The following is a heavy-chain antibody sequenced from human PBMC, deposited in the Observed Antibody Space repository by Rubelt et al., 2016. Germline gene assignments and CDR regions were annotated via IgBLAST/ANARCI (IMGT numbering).Heavy chain of an antibody. J-gene: IGHJ5*02. Sequence: SWVRQAPGQGLEWMGRIIPILGIANYAQKFQGRVTITADKSTSTAHMELSSLRSEDTAVYYCARVGTAMVTTWGQGTLVTVSS. CDR2: IIPILGIA. CDR3: ARVGTAMVTT. V-gene: IGHV1-69*04. D-gene: IGHD5-18*01.